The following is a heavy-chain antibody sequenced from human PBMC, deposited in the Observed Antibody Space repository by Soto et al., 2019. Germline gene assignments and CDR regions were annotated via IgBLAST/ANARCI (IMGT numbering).Heavy chain of an antibody. Sequence: QVQLVQSGAEVKKPGASVKVSCKASGYTFTNSGINWVRQAPGQGLEWMGWISTDNGNTNYAQHLQGRVSMTTDTPTSTAYMDLGSLRSDDTAVYYCARDQGITTFGVYSMYYYGMDVWGQGATVTVSS. J-gene: IGHJ6*02. D-gene: IGHD3-3*01. CDR1: GYTFTNSG. CDR2: ISTDNGNT. V-gene: IGHV1-18*01. CDR3: ARDQGITTFGVYSMYYYGMDV.